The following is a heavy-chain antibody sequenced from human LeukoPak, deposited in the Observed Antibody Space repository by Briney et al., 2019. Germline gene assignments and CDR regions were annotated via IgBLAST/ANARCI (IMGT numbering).Heavy chain of an antibody. CDR3: ASFLLLAYCGGDCRQGYFQH. CDR2: IYYSGST. Sequence: SETLSLTCAVYGGSFSGYYWSWIRQHPGKGLEWIGYIYYSGSTYYNPSLKSRVTISVDTSKNQFSLKLSSVTAADTAVYYCASFLLLAYCGGDCRQGYFQHWGQGTLVTVSS. J-gene: IGHJ1*01. V-gene: IGHV4-31*11. D-gene: IGHD2-21*02. CDR1: GGSFSGYY.